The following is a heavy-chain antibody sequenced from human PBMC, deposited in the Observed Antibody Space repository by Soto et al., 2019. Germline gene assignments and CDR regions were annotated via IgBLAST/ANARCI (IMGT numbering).Heavy chain of an antibody. Sequence: EVQLVESGGGLVQPGGSLRLSCAASGFNFSVYWMHWVRQAPGKGLVWVSRINSDGSYASSAYSVKGRLTITRDNAKNTMYLQMDSTGVYDTVGDYCARGGADCDHRSDYWGQGTLVTVSS. CDR3: ARGGADCDHRSDY. J-gene: IGHJ4*02. D-gene: IGHD2-21*02. V-gene: IGHV3-74*01. CDR1: GFNFSVYW. CDR2: INSDGSYA.